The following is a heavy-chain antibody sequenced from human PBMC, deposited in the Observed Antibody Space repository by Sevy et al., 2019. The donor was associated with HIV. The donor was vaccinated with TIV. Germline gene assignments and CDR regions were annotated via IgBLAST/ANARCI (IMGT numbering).Heavy chain of an antibody. CDR3: VKEGGGEGGDH. CDR2: IQYDGSNK. V-gene: IGHV3-30*02. CDR1: GFSFSSYG. Sequence: GGSLRLSCAASGFSFSSYGMHWVRQAPGKGLEWMSYIQYDGSNKDYADSVKGRFTISRDNSKNTLYLQMNSWRVEDTVVFYCVKEGGGEGGDHWGQGTLVTVSS. J-gene: IGHJ4*02. D-gene: IGHD2-21*01.